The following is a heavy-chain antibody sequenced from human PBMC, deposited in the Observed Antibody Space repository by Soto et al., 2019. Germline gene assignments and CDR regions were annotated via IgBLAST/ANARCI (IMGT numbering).Heavy chain of an antibody. V-gene: IGHV1-3*01. CDR3: ARVETYYDILTGLALDY. Sequence: ASVKVSCKASGYTFTSYAMHWVRQAPGQRLEWMGWINAGNGNTKYSQKFQGRVTITRDTSASTAYMELSSLRSEDTAVYYCARVETYYDILTGLALDYWGQGTLVTVSS. J-gene: IGHJ4*02. CDR2: INAGNGNT. D-gene: IGHD3-9*01. CDR1: GYTFTSYA.